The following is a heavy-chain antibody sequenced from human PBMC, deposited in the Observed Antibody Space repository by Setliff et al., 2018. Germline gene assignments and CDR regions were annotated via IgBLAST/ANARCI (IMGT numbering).Heavy chain of an antibody. D-gene: IGHD3-9*01. Sequence: SETLPLTCSASGGPISSYYWSWHRQPAGKGLEWIGHIYIGASANYNPSLKSRVTMSIETSKNQFSLKLNSVTPADMAVYYCASEGYCDILTGYPGPLYGMDVWGQGTTVTVSS. CDR3: ASEGYCDILTGYPGPLYGMDV. V-gene: IGHV4-4*07. CDR1: GGPISSYY. J-gene: IGHJ6*02. CDR2: IYIGASA.